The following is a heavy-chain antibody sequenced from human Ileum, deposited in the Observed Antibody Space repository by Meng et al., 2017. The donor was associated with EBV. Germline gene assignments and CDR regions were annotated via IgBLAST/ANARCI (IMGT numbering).Heavy chain of an antibody. J-gene: IGHJ4*02. Sequence: HGLLVEAGGEVKKPGASVKFSCKASGYTFTRYPIHWVRQAPGQRPEWMGWINTDNGETEFSQKFQGRVTITRDTSATTAYMELISLRSEDTAVYYCASRPGFNIGPFDFWGQGTLVTVSS. CDR3: ASRPGFNIGPFDF. CDR1: GYTFTRYP. CDR2: INTDNGET. D-gene: IGHD3/OR15-3a*01. V-gene: IGHV1-3*04.